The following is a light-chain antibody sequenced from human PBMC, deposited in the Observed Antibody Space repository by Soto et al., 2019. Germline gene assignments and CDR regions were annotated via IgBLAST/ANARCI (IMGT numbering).Light chain of an antibody. CDR3: QQYATSPLT. Sequence: EIVLTQSPGTLSLSPGGRATLSCRASQTVGSSFLAWFQHKPGQAPRLLIYGASTRATGIPARFSGSGSGTDFTLTISRLEPEDFALYYCQQYATSPLTVGGGTKVDIK. J-gene: IGKJ4*01. CDR1: QTVGSSF. CDR2: GAS. V-gene: IGKV3-20*01.